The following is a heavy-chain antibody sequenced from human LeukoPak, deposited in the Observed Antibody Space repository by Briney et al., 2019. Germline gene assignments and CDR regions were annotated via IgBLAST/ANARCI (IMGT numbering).Heavy chain of an antibody. CDR3: ARDGRDDGVTDY. CDR1: GFTFSSYG. V-gene: IGHV3-30*19. Sequence: GGSLRLSCAASGFTFSSYGMHWVRQAPGKGLEWVAVISYDGSNKYYADSVKGRFTISRDNSKNTLYLQMNSLRAEDTAVYYCARDGRDDGVTDYWGQGTLVTVSS. J-gene: IGHJ4*02. D-gene: IGHD4-17*01. CDR2: ISYDGSNK.